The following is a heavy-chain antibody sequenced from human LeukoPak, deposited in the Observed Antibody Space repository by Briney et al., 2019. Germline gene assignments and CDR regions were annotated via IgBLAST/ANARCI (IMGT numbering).Heavy chain of an antibody. V-gene: IGHV3-15*04. CDR2: MESNPAGGRT. CDR1: GFTFVNAW. D-gene: IGHD2/OR15-2a*01. CDR3: TTLAFDVHY. Sequence: GGSLRLSCAASGFTFVNAWMTWVRQAPGKGLEWVGRMESNPAGGRTDYAAPVKGRFTISRDDSSSTLYLQLNNLRAEDTAVYYCTTLAFDVHYWGRGTLNTVSS. J-gene: IGHJ4*02.